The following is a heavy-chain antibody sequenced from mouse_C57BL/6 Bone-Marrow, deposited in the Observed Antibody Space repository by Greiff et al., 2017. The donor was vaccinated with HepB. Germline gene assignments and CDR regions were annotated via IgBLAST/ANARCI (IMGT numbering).Heavy chain of an antibody. CDR2: INPSSGYT. CDR1: GYTFTSYW. D-gene: IGHD1-1*01. J-gene: IGHJ2*01. Sequence: QVQLQQSGAELAKPGASVKLSCKASGYTFTSYWMHWVKQRPGQGLEWIGYINPSSGYTKYNQKFKDKAILTADKSSSTAYMQLSSLTYEDSAVYYCARGITTVVAGDFDYWGQGTTLTVSS. CDR3: ARGITTVVAGDFDY. V-gene: IGHV1-7*01.